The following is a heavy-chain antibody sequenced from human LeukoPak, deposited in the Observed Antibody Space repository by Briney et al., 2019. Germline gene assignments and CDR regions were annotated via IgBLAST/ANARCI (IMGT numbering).Heavy chain of an antibody. V-gene: IGHV3-53*01. D-gene: IGHD6-13*01. CDR3: ARDHSSSWYDDRYYMDV. CDR1: GFTVSSNY. Sequence: GGSLRLSCAASGFTVSSNYMSWVRQAPGKGLECVSVIDNDGRTYYANSVKGRFTISRDISKNMLYLQMNSLRADDTAVYYCARDHSSSWYDDRYYMDVWGKGTTVTISS. J-gene: IGHJ6*03. CDR2: IDNDGRT.